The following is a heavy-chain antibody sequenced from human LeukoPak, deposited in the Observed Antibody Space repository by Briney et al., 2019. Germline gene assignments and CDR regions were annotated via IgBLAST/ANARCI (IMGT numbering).Heavy chain of an antibody. V-gene: IGHV3-7*05. CDR3: AKPPSSLARGSHIDY. CDR1: GLTFSNYW. CDR2: IKQDGSER. Sequence: GGSLRLSCAASGLTFSNYWMSWVRQAPGRGLEWVANIKQDGSERYYVDSVKGRFTISRDNAKNSLFLQMNSLRAEDTAVYYCAKPPSSLARGSHIDYWGQGTLVTVSS. D-gene: IGHD3-16*01. J-gene: IGHJ4*02.